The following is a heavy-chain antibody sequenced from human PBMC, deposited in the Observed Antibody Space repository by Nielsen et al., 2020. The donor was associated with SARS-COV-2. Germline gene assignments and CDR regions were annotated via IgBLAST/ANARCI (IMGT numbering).Heavy chain of an antibody. CDR1: GFTLSSHG. CDR2: MWYHGGDE. V-gene: IGHV3-33*01. CDR3: ARDLTFGAYWFDP. J-gene: IGHJ5*02. D-gene: IGHD3/OR15-3a*01. Sequence: GGSLRLSCEASGFTLSSHGMHWVRQPPGKGLEWVAHMWYHGGDENYADSVRGRFTISRDLSKNTVYLQMSSLRVEDTAVYYCARDLTFGAYWFDPWSQGTLVTVSP.